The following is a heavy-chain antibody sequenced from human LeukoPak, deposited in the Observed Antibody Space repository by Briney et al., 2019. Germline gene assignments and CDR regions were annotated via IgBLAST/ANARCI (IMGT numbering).Heavy chain of an antibody. CDR2: IWYDGSNK. CDR3: ARSWGAVAEIDY. CDR1: GFTFSSYG. J-gene: IGHJ4*02. D-gene: IGHD6-19*01. V-gene: IGHV3-33*01. Sequence: PGRSLRLSCAASGFTFSSYGMHWVRQAPGKGLEWVAVIWYDGSNKYYADSVKGRFTISRDNSKNTLYLQMNSLRAEDTAVYYCARSWGAVAEIDYWGQGILVTVSS.